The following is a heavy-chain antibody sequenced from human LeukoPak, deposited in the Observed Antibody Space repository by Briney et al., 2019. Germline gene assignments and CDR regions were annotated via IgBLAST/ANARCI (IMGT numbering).Heavy chain of an antibody. CDR1: GFTFSSYA. D-gene: IGHD1-14*01. V-gene: IGHV3-23*01. J-gene: IGHJ4*02. CDR3: AKDSSFNPEY. Sequence: GGSLRLSCAASGFTFSSYAMSWVRQAPGKGLEWVSGITGSGGSTNYADSVKGRFIISRDNSKNTLYLQMNSLRAEDTAVYYCAKDSSFNPEYWGQGTLVTVSS. CDR2: ITGSGGST.